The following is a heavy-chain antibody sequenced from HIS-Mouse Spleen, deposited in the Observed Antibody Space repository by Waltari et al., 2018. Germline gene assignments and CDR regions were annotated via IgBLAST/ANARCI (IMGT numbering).Heavy chain of an antibody. CDR2: IYYSGST. Sequence: QLQLQESGPGLVKPSETLSPTCTVSGGSLSSSRYYLGWLRQPPGKGLEWIGIIYYSGSTYYNPSLKSRVTISVDTSKNQFSLKLSSVTAADTAVYYCAREIPYSSSWYDWYFDLWGRGTLVTVSS. J-gene: IGHJ2*01. D-gene: IGHD6-13*01. CDR1: GGSLSSSRYY. V-gene: IGHV4-39*07. CDR3: AREIPYSSSWYDWYFDL.